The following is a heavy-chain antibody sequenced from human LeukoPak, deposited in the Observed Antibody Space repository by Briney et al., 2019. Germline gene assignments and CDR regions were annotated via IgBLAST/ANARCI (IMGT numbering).Heavy chain of an antibody. J-gene: IGHJ6*02. D-gene: IGHD2-2*02. Sequence: GGSLRLSCAASGFTFSGSAMHWVRQASGKGLEWVGRIRSKANSYATAYAASVKGRFTISRDDSKNTAYLQMNSLKTEDTAVYYCTSHCSSTSCYNYYYYGMDVWGQGTTVTVSS. CDR1: GFTFSGSA. CDR2: IRSKANSYAT. CDR3: TSHCSSTSCYNYYYYGMDV. V-gene: IGHV3-73*01.